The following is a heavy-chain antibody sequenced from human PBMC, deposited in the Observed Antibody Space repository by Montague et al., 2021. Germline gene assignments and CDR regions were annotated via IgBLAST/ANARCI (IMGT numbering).Heavy chain of an antibody. CDR3: APKIAAHKAHDGFSV. V-gene: IGHV2-5*02. CDR2: IFWDDDK. D-gene: IGHD6-13*01. Sequence: PALVKPTQTLTLTCTFSGFSLATSGVGVAWLRQPPGKALEWLVLIFWDDDKRYSPSLKSRLTITKDTTKNQVVLTLTNMDPVDTATYFCAPKIAAHKAHDGFSVWGQGTVVTVSA. CDR1: GFSLATSGVG. J-gene: IGHJ3*01.